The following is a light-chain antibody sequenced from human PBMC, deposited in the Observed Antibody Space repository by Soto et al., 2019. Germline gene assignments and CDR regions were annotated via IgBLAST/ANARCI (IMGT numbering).Light chain of an antibody. CDR3: QQYGSSLTWT. CDR2: GAS. Sequence: EIVLTQSPGTLSLSPGERATLSCRASQSVSSSYLAWYQQKPGQAPRLLIYGASGRATGIPDRFSGSGSGTDFTLTISRVEPEDFAVYYCQQYGSSLTWTFGQGTKVEIK. CDR1: QSVSSSY. V-gene: IGKV3-20*01. J-gene: IGKJ1*01.